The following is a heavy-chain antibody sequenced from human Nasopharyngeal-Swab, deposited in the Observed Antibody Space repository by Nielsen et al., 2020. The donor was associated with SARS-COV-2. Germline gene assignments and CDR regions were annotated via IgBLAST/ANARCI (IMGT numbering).Heavy chain of an antibody. V-gene: IGHV1-69*13. CDR3: ARDDYGGAPGY. Sequence: SVTVSCKASGGTFSSYAFSWVRQAPGQGLEWMGGIIPIFGTANYAQKFQGRVTITADESTSTAYMELSSLRSEDTAVYYCARDDYGGAPGYWGQGTLVTVSS. J-gene: IGHJ4*02. D-gene: IGHD4-23*01. CDR1: GGTFSSYA. CDR2: IIPIFGTA.